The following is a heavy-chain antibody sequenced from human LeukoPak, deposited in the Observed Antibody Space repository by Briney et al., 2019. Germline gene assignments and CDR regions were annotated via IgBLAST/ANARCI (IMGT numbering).Heavy chain of an antibody. D-gene: IGHD3-22*01. V-gene: IGHV1-24*01. CDR1: GYTLTQLS. J-gene: IGHJ4*02. Sequence: GASVTVSCMVSGYTLTQLSMHWVRQAPGKGLEWVGGFYPEDGQTIYAQKFQGRVTMPEDTSTETAYMEMSSLRSEDTAVYYCATGLGGYPLPFDYWGQGTLLTVSS. CDR2: FYPEDGQT. CDR3: ATGLGGYPLPFDY.